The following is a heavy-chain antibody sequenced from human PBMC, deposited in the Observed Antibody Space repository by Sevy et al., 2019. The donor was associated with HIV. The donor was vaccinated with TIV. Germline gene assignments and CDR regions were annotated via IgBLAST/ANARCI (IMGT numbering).Heavy chain of an antibody. V-gene: IGHV3-23*01. Sequence: GGSLRLSCVASGFMFSNYAMSRVRQAPWKGLEWVSSVSGSGDSTYYTDSVKGRFTISRDNSKNILYLQMNSLRAEDTAVYYCAKGALSSGNIVGASKIDYWGQGTLVTVSS. CDR1: GFMFSNYA. CDR3: AKGALSSGNIVGASKIDY. J-gene: IGHJ4*02. D-gene: IGHD1-26*01. CDR2: VSGSGDST.